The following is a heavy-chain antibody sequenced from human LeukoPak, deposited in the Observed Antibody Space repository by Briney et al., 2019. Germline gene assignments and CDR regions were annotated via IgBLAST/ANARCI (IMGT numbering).Heavy chain of an antibody. CDR1: GGSLSSGGYS. CDR2: IYHSGGT. V-gene: IGHV4-30-2*01. CDR3: AAGRSGSVDY. D-gene: IGHD3-22*01. Sequence: SETLSLTCSVSGGSLSSGGYSWSWIRQPPGKGLEWIGYIYHSGGTYYNPSLKSRVTISVDRSKNQFSLKLGSVTAADTAVYYCAAGRSGSVDYWGQGTLVTVSS. J-gene: IGHJ4*02.